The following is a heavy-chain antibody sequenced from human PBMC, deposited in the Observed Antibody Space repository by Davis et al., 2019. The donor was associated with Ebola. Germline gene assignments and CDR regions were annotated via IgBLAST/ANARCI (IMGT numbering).Heavy chain of an antibody. CDR1: GAPVSGHY. D-gene: IGHD2-21*01. V-gene: IGHV4-59*02. J-gene: IGHJ4*02. CDR3: ARFGEGAD. Sequence: PSETLSLTCTVPGAPVSGHYWNWFRQPPGKGLEWFGFVSGSGRTSYNPSLKSPVTISAYTSKTHSSLNLSSVTAAATAVYFCARFGEGADWGQGTLVTVSS. CDR2: VSGSGRT.